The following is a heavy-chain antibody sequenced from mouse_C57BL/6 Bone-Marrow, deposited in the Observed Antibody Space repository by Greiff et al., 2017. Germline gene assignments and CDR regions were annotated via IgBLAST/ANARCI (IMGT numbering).Heavy chain of an antibody. V-gene: IGHV5-17*01. Sequence: EVKLMESGGGLVKPGGSLTLSCAASGFTFSDYGMHWVRQAPEKGLEWVAYISRGGSTIYYAATVKGRFTISRDNAKNTLFLQMTTLRSEDTAMYYCARFAYWGQGTLVTVSA. CDR3: ARFAY. J-gene: IGHJ3*01. CDR1: GFTFSDYG. CDR2: ISRGGSTI.